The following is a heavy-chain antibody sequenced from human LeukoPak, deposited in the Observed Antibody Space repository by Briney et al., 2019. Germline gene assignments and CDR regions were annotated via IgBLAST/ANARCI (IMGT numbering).Heavy chain of an antibody. D-gene: IGHD1-14*01. CDR1: GFTFSSYG. Sequence: GRSLRLSCAASGFTFSSYGMHWVRQAPGKGLEWVAVIWYDGSNKYYADSVKGRFTISRDNSKNTLYLQMNSLRAEDTAVYYCAKDWASGNYFDYWGQGTLVTVSS. J-gene: IGHJ4*02. CDR3: AKDWASGNYFDY. V-gene: IGHV3-33*06. CDR2: IWYDGSNK.